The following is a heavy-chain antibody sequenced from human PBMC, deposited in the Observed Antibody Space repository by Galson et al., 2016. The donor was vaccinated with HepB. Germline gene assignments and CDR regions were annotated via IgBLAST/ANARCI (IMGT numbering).Heavy chain of an antibody. CDR1: GYNFINYG. J-gene: IGHJ4*02. CDR3: ERDSVWRGGYYFDSSGLYDY. D-gene: IGHD3-22*01. CDR2: ISAYNGNT. V-gene: IGHV1-18*01. Sequence: SCKAFGYNFINYGITWVRQAPGQGLEWMGWISAYNGNTKYSQKVQGRVTMTTDTSTMTAYMELTSLKSDDTAVYYCERDSVWRGGYYFDSSGLYDYWGQGTLVTVSS.